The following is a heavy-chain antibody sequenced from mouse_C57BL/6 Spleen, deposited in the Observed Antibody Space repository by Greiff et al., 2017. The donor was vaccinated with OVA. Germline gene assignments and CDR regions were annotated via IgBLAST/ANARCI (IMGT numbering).Heavy chain of an antibody. J-gene: IGHJ4*01. V-gene: IGHV1-80*01. Sequence: QVQLQQSGAELVKPGASVKISCKASGYAFSSYWMNWVKQRPGKGLEWIGQIYPGDGDTNYNGKFKGKATLTADKSSSTAYMQLSSLTAEDSAVYVCARSGPTGDYAMDYWGQGTSVTVSS. CDR1: GYAFSSYW. D-gene: IGHD4-1*01. CDR2: IYPGDGDT. CDR3: ARSGPTGDYAMDY.